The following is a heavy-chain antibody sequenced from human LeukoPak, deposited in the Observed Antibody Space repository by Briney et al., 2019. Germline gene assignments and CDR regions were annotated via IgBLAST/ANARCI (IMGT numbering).Heavy chain of an antibody. Sequence: GGSLRLSCAASGFTFSAYHINWVRQAPGKGLEWISYISTTGTTIHYADSVKGRFAISRDNAKSSLYLQMNSLRDEDTAVYYCARASYGSESPGPFYYGVDVWGQGTTVTVSS. CDR1: GFTFSAYH. V-gene: IGHV3-48*02. CDR2: ISTTGTTI. J-gene: IGHJ6*02. D-gene: IGHD3-10*01. CDR3: ARASYGSESPGPFYYGVDV.